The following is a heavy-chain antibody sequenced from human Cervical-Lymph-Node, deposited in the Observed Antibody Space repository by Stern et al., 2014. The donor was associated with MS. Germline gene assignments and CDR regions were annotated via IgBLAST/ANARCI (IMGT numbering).Heavy chain of an antibody. CDR3: ARDYEDTSMLFDH. CDR1: GFTFSSYG. V-gene: IGHV3-30*03. J-gene: IGHJ4*02. Sequence: VQLVESGGAVVQPGRSLRLSCAASGFTFSSYGMPWVRQAQGKGLEWVTVISYDGNHKYYADSVKGRFTISRDNSKNTLHLQMNSVTPDDTAIYYCARDYEDTSMLFDHWGQGTLVTVSS. D-gene: IGHD2-8*01. CDR2: ISYDGNHK.